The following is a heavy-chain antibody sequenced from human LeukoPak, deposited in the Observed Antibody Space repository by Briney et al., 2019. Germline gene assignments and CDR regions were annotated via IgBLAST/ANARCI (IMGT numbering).Heavy chain of an antibody. Sequence: PSETLSLTCAVSGGSISSDIYSWTWIRQPPGKGLEWIGYMYPTRGTFYNPSLKSRVTISIDTSKNQFSLNLNSVTAADTAVYYCARYTLGSYRFDPWGQGTLVTVSS. CDR3: ARYTLGSYRFDP. J-gene: IGHJ5*02. CDR1: GGSISSDIYS. CDR2: MYPTRGT. D-gene: IGHD3-16*01. V-gene: IGHV4-30-2*01.